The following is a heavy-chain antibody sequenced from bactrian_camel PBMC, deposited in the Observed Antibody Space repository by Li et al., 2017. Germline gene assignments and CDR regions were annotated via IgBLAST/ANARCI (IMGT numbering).Heavy chain of an antibody. CDR2: ICGSGYT. CDR3: AAARIGFPSLARYLYNY. Sequence: HVQLVESGGGLVQPGGSLRLSCTISGNTISSNCMAWFRQAPGKEREGVAAICGSGYTDYAGSVAGRFTVSKDNDKNALYLQMDNLRPEDTATYYCAAARIGFPSLARYLYNYWGPGTQVTVS. J-gene: IGHJ4*01. D-gene: IGHD5*01. CDR1: GNTISSNC. V-gene: IGHV3S53*01.